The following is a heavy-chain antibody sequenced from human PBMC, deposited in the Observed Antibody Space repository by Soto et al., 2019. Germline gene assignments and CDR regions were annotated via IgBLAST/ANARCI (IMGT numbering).Heavy chain of an antibody. D-gene: IGHD4-17*01. J-gene: IGHJ6*02. CDR3: ASPTVTPHYGMDV. Sequence: QVQLVESGGGLVKPGGSLRLSCAASGFTFSDYYMSWIRQAPXXXXEWVSYISSSGSTIYYADSVKGRFTISRDNAKXSXYXXXXXXXXXXXAXYYCASPTVTPHYGMDVWGQGTTVTVSS. CDR1: GFTFSDYY. V-gene: IGHV3-11*01. CDR2: ISSSGSTI.